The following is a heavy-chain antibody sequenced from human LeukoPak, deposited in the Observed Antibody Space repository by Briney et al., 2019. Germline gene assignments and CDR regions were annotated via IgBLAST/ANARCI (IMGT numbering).Heavy chain of an antibody. D-gene: IGHD6-6*01. CDR3: AVMGGEHLVLDY. Sequence: GGSLRLSCEASGFTFSNYGMHWVRQAPGKGLEGVAVIWYDGSNKYYADSVKGRFTISRDNSKNTLYLQMNSLRAEDTAVYYCAVMGGEHLVLDYWGQGTLVTVSS. V-gene: IGHV3-33*01. CDR1: GFTFSNYG. CDR2: IWYDGSNK. J-gene: IGHJ4*02.